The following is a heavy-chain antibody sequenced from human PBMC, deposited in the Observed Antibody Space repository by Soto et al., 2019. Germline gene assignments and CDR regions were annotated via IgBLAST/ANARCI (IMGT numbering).Heavy chain of an antibody. Sequence: SGPTLVNPTQTLTLTCTFSGFSLSTSGMCVSWIRQPPGKALEWLALIDWDDDKYYSTSLKTRLTISKDTSKNQVVLTMTNMDPVDTATYYCARYSGWNYYYGMDVWGQGTTVTVSS. CDR1: GFSLSTSGMC. D-gene: IGHD3-10*01. CDR2: IDWDDDK. V-gene: IGHV2-70*01. J-gene: IGHJ6*02. CDR3: ARYSGWNYYYGMDV.